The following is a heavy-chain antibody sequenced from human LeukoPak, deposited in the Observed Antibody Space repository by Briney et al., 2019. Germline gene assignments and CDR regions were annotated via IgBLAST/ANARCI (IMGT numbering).Heavy chain of an antibody. V-gene: IGHV3-74*01. CDR3: ARDSSSADFDY. Sequence: GGSLRLSCAASGFTFSSYWMHWVRQAPGKGLVWVSRINSDGSSTSYADSVKGRFTISRDNAKNTLYLQMNSLRAEDTAVYNCARDSSSADFDYWGQGTLVTVSS. J-gene: IGHJ4*02. CDR1: GFTFSSYW. D-gene: IGHD6-6*01. CDR2: INSDGSST.